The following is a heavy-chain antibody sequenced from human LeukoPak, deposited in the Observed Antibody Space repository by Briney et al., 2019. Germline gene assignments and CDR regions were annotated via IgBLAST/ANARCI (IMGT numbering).Heavy chain of an antibody. J-gene: IGHJ4*02. CDR3: ARHRSPRSGSYY. Sequence: SETLSLTCAVYGGSFSGYYWSWIRQPPGKGLEWVGEINHSGSTNYNPSLKSRVTISVDTSKNQFSLKLSSVTAADTAVYYCARHRSPRSGSYYWGQGTLATVSS. CDR2: INHSGST. CDR1: GGSFSGYY. D-gene: IGHD1-26*01. V-gene: IGHV4-34*01.